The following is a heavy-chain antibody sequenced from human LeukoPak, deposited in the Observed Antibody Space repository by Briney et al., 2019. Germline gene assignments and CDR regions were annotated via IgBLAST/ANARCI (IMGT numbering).Heavy chain of an antibody. V-gene: IGHV1-2*02. D-gene: IGHD6-13*01. CDR2: ISPNSGGT. J-gene: IGHJ4*02. CDR1: GYTFIDYY. Sequence: ASVKVSCKASGYTFIDYYMHWVRQAPGQGLEWIGWISPNSGGTKYVQKFQGRVTMTRDTSITTVYMELSGLSFDDTAVYYCARGVPAGTLDYWGQGTLVTVSS. CDR3: ARGVPAGTLDY.